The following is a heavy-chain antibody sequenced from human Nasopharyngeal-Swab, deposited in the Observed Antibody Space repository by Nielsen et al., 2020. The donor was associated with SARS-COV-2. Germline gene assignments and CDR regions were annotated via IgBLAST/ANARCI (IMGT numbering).Heavy chain of an antibody. CDR3: AVDYGDYDSYYGMDV. D-gene: IGHD4-17*01. Sequence: ASVKLSCKASGYTFTSFSVNWVRQAPGQGLEWMGRITAYNGNTNYAQNLQGRVTMTTDTSTSTVYMELRSLRSDDTAVCYCAVDYGDYDSYYGMDVWGQGTTVTVSS. CDR2: ITAYNGNT. J-gene: IGHJ6*02. V-gene: IGHV1-18*01. CDR1: GYTFTSFS.